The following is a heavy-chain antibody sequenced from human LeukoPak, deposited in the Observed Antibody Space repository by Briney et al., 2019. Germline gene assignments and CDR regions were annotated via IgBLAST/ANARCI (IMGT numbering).Heavy chain of an antibody. Sequence: SVNVSCKAYGGTFKSYAITWVRQAPGQGLEWMGQIIPMFGTAEYAQRFQGRVTIVADKSTTTVHMELSSLRSEDTAVYYCARGLDPFAHNPFDIWGQGTMVTVSS. D-gene: IGHD3/OR15-3a*01. CDR3: ARGLDPFAHNPFDI. CDR2: IIPMFGTA. V-gene: IGHV1-69*06. J-gene: IGHJ3*02. CDR1: GGTFKSYA.